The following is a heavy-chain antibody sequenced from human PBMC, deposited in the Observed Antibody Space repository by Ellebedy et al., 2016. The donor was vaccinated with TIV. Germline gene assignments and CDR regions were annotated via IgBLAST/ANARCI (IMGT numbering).Heavy chain of an antibody. CDR2: ITGLGNNA. V-gene: IGHV3-23*01. D-gene: IGHD5-18*01. Sequence: GGSLRLSCAASGFTFDSYAMTWVRQAPGKGLEWVSSITGLGNNAYYADSVKGRFSISRDNFKNTLYLQMNSLRVEDTAVYYCAKRRGYNYDDHAFDIWGQGTVVTVSS. CDR1: GFTFDSYA. J-gene: IGHJ3*02. CDR3: AKRRGYNYDDHAFDI.